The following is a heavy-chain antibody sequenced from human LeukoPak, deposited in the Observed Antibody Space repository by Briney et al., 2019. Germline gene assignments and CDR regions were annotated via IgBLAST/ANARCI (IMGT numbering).Heavy chain of an antibody. D-gene: IGHD1-7*01. V-gene: IGHV4-34*01. CDR1: DGSFSGYY. Sequence: SETLSLTCAVYDGSFSGYYWNWIRQPPGKGLEWIGEINHSGGINYNPSLESRVTISVDTSKNQFSLKLRSVTAADTAVYYCARGRTWNYSWFDPWGQGTLVTVSS. CDR3: ARGRTWNYSWFDP. CDR2: INHSGGI. J-gene: IGHJ5*02.